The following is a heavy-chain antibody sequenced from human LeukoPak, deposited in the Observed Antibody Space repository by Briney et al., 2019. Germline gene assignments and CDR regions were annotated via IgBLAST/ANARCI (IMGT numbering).Heavy chain of an antibody. CDR3: ALEASSLYYFDY. CDR2: INHSGST. J-gene: IGHJ4*02. Sequence: SETLSLTCAVYGGSFSGYYWSWIRQPPGKGLEWIGEINHSGSTNYNPSLKSRDTISVDTSKNQFSLKLSSVTAADTAVYYCALEASSLYYFDYWGQGTLVTVSS. CDR1: GGSFSGYY. V-gene: IGHV4-34*01.